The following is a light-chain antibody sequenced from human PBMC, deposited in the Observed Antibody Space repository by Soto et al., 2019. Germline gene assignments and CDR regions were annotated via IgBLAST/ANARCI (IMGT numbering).Light chain of an antibody. CDR2: GAS. J-gene: IGKJ1*01. CDR3: QQYNNWPPMA. Sequence: EIVMTQSPATLSVSPGERATLSCRASQSVSSNLACYQQKPGQAPRLLIYGASTRATGIPARFSGSGSGTEFTLPISSLQSEDFAVYYCQQYNNWPPMAFGQGTKVEIK. V-gene: IGKV3-15*01. CDR1: QSVSSN.